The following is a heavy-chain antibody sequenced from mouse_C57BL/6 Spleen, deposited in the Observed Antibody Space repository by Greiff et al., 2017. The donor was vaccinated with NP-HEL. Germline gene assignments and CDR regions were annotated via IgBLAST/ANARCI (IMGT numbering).Heavy chain of an antibody. CDR3: ARRYDDDRYFDV. Sequence: EVQLVQSGAGLVKPGGSLKLSCTASGFTFSSYTMSWVSQTPEKRLEWIASISGGGGNIYYPDRLKDRFTMSRDKATNTLYLQMSSLRSEDTALYYCARRYDDDRYFDVWGTGTTVTVSS. CDR2: ISGGGGNI. J-gene: IGHJ1*03. D-gene: IGHD2-4*01. V-gene: IGHV5-9*01. CDR1: GFTFSSYT.